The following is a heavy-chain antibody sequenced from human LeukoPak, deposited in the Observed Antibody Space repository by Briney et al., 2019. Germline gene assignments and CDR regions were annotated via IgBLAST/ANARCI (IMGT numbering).Heavy chain of an antibody. J-gene: IGHJ4*02. CDR2: INHSGST. Sequence: KPSETLSLTCAVYGGSFSGYYWSWIRQPPGKGLEWIGEINHSGSTNYNPSLKSRVTISVDTSKNQFSLKLSSVTAADTAVYYRARGPPSPIVVVPAARPFDYWGQGTLVTVSS. CDR1: GGSFSGYY. CDR3: ARGPPSPIVVVPAARPFDY. D-gene: IGHD2-2*01. V-gene: IGHV4-34*01.